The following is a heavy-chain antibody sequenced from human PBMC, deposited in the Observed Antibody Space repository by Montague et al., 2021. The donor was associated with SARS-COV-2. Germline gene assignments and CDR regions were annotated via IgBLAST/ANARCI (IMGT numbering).Heavy chain of an antibody. J-gene: IGHJ6*03. D-gene: IGHD2-2*01. V-gene: IGHV4-61*01. Sequence: SETLSLTCSVSGGSVSSGSCYWSWIRQPPGKGLVRIGYFYYSGSTNYNPSLKSRVTITVDTSKNKFSLKLSSLMAADTAVHYFARVPGEQYQLVFSTYYDLYMEVWGEGATVTVSS. CDR1: GGSVSSGSCY. CDR2: FYYSGST. CDR3: ARVPGEQYQLVFSTYYDLYMEV.